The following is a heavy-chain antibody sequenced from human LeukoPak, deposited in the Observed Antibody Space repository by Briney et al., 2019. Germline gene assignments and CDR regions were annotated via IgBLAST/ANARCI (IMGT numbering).Heavy chain of an antibody. CDR3: ARGGYDYVWGSYRTGYDY. Sequence: SETLSLTCAVYGGSFSGYYWSWIRQPPGKGLEWIGEINHSGGTNYNPSLKSRVTISVDTSKNQFSLQLNSVTPEDTAVYYCARGGYDYVWGSYRTGYDYWGQGALVTVSS. CDR2: INHSGGT. CDR1: GGSFSGYY. D-gene: IGHD3-16*02. V-gene: IGHV4-34*01. J-gene: IGHJ4*02.